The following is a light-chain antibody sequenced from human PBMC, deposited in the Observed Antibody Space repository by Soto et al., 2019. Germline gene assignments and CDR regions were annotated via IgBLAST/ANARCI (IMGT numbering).Light chain of an antibody. CDR1: QSVGSW. CDR3: QQYDAYPWT. V-gene: IGKV1-5*03. J-gene: IGKJ2*02. CDR2: KAS. Sequence: DIQMTQSPSTLSASVGDRVTITCRASQSVGSWLAWYQQKPGKAPKYLIYKASILESGVPSRFSGSGSGTEFTLTISRLQTDDFATYYCQQYDAYPWTFGQGTKLDFK.